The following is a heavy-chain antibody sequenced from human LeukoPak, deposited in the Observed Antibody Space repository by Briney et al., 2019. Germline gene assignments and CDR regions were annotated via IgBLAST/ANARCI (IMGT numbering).Heavy chain of an antibody. CDR3: ARIVATTCAFDI. D-gene: IGHD5-12*01. V-gene: IGHV3-66*01. CDR1: GFTVSSNY. CDR2: IYSGGST. J-gene: IGHJ3*02. Sequence: GGSLRLSCAASGFTVSSNYMSWVRQAPGEGLEWVSVIYSGGSTYYADSVKGRFTISRDNSKNTLYLQMNSLRAEDTAVYYCARIVATTCAFDIWGQGTMVTVSS.